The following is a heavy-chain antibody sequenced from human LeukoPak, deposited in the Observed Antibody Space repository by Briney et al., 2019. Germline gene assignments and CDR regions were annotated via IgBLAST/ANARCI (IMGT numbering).Heavy chain of an antibody. V-gene: IGHV3-23*01. Sequence: PGGSLRLSCAASGFTFSSYAMSWVRQAPGKGLEWVSAISCSGGSTYYADSVKGRFTISRDNSKNTLYLQMNSLRAEDTAVYYCAKDRDTYYDFWSGYKASGGYYFDYWGQGTLVTVSS. J-gene: IGHJ4*02. CDR1: GFTFSSYA. CDR3: AKDRDTYYDFWSGYKASGGYYFDY. D-gene: IGHD3-3*01. CDR2: ISCSGGST.